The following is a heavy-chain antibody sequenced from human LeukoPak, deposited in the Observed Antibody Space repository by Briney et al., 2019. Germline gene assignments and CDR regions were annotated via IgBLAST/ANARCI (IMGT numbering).Heavy chain of an antibody. J-gene: IGHJ3*02. V-gene: IGHV4-4*02. D-gene: IGHD2-21*01. CDR2: IYHSGST. CDR3: ARAAGQIPPDAFDI. Sequence: PSETLSLTCAVSGGSISSSNWWSWVRQPPGKGLEWIGEIYHSGSTNYNPSLKSRVTISVDTSKNQFSLKLSSVTAADTAVYYCARAAGQIPPDAFDIWGQGTMVTVSS. CDR1: GGSISSSNW.